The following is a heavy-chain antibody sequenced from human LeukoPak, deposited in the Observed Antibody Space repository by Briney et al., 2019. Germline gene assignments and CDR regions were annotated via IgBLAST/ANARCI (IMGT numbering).Heavy chain of an antibody. J-gene: IGHJ4*02. Sequence: PGGSLRLSCAASEFTFSNYALHWVRQAPGKGLQWVAVISYDGNTIHYADSVKGRFIISRDTSKNTLYLQMNSLRAEDTAVYYCARDRVGATNNYFDYWGQGTLVTVSS. D-gene: IGHD1-26*01. CDR3: ARDRVGATNNYFDY. CDR1: EFTFSNYA. CDR2: ISYDGNTI. V-gene: IGHV3-30-3*01.